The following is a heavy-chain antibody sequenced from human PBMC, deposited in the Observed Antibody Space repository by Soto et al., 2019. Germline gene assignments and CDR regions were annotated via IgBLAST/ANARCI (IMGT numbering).Heavy chain of an antibody. D-gene: IGHD4-17*01. CDR3: AVPIFYGDYYFDY. CDR2: INSDGSST. J-gene: IGHJ4*02. V-gene: IGHV3-74*01. Sequence: GGSLRLSCAASGFTFSSYWMHWVRQAPGKGLVWVSRINSDGSSTSYADSVKGRFTISRDNAKNTLYLQMNSLRAEDTAVYYCAVPIFYGDYYFDYWGQGTLVTVSS. CDR1: GFTFSSYW.